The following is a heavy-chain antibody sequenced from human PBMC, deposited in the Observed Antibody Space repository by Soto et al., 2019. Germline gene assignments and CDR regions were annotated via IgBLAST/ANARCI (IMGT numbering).Heavy chain of an antibody. J-gene: IGHJ6*02. D-gene: IGHD1-26*01. CDR1: GYTFTSYY. Sequence: ASVKVSCKASGYTFTSYYMHWVRQAPGQGLEWMGIINPSRGSTSYAQKFQGRVTMTRDTSTSTVYMELSSLRSEDTAVYYCAKAPGREVENYYYGMDVWGQGTTVTVPS. V-gene: IGHV1-46*03. CDR2: INPSRGST. CDR3: AKAPGREVENYYYGMDV.